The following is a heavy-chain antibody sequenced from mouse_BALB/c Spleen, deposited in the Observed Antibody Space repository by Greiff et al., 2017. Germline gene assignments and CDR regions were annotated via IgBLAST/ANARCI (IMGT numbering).Heavy chain of an antibody. J-gene: IGHJ3*01. Sequence: DVKLQESGPGLVKPSQSLSLTCTVTGYSITSDYAWNWIRQFPGNKLEWMGYISYDGSNNYNPSLKNRISITRDTSKNQFFLKLNSVTTEDTATYYCARGYGYDWFAYWGQGTLVTVSA. CDR3: ARGYGYDWFAY. V-gene: IGHV3-6*02. CDR1: GYSITSDYA. D-gene: IGHD2-2*01. CDR2: ISYDGSN.